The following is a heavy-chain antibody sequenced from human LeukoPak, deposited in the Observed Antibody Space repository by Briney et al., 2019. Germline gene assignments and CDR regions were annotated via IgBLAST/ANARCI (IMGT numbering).Heavy chain of an antibody. Sequence: AGGSLRPSCAASGFTFSSYAMHWVRQAPGKGLEWVAVISYDGSNKYYADSVKGRFTISRDNSKNTLYLQMNSLRAEDTAVYYCAKGDYSNAPFDYWGQGTLVTVSS. D-gene: IGHD4-11*01. CDR3: AKGDYSNAPFDY. CDR2: ISYDGSNK. V-gene: IGHV3-30-3*01. J-gene: IGHJ4*02. CDR1: GFTFSSYA.